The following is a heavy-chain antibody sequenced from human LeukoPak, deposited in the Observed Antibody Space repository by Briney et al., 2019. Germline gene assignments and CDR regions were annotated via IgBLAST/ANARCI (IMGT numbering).Heavy chain of an antibody. CDR2: MDTSGHT. J-gene: IGHJ5*02. CDR3: ARHWSHSVAQFGRSYWFDP. V-gene: IGHV4-4*07. D-gene: IGHD2-15*01. Sequence: SETMSLTCIVSGGSISGYYWSWIRQPAGKGLEWIGHMDTSGHTNYNSSLMSRVTMSVDTSKNQFSLRLTSVTAADTAVYYCARHWSHSVAQFGRSYWFDPWGQGTLVTVSS. CDR1: GGSISGYY.